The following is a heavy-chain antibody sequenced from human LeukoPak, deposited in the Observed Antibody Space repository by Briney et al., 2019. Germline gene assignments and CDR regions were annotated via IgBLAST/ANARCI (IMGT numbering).Heavy chain of an antibody. V-gene: IGHV1-3*01. Sequence: ASVKVSCKASGYTFTSYAMHWARQAPGQRLEWMGWINAGNGNTKYSQKFQGRVTITRDTSASTAYMELSSLRSEDTAVYYCARVVAAAGEFDPWGQGTLVTVSS. J-gene: IGHJ5*02. CDR1: GYTFTSYA. CDR3: ARVVAAAGEFDP. CDR2: INAGNGNT. D-gene: IGHD6-13*01.